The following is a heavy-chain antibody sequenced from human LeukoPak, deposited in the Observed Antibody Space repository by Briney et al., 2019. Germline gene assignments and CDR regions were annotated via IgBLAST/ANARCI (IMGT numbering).Heavy chain of an antibody. Sequence: GGSLRLSCAASGFTFSSYDMSWVRQAPGKGLEWVSVISGSGGSTYHADSVKGRFTISRDNSENTLYLQMNTLKAEDTAVYYCAKRYSSYDWSLGFDYWGQGTLVTVSS. J-gene: IGHJ4*02. CDR2: ISGSGGST. D-gene: IGHD5-12*01. V-gene: IGHV3-23*01. CDR1: GFTFSSYD. CDR3: AKRYSSYDWSLGFDY.